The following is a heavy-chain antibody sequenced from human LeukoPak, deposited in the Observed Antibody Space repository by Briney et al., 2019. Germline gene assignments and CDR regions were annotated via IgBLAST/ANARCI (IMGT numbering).Heavy chain of an antibody. D-gene: IGHD3-10*01. J-gene: IGHJ4*02. V-gene: IGHV1-8*03. Sequence: ASVKVSCKASGYTFTSYDINWVRQATGQGLEWMGWMNPNSGNTGYAQKFQGRVTITRDTSISTAYMELSSLRSEDTAVYYCARGTTILYYGSGSAPDYWGQGTLVTVSS. CDR2: MNPNSGNT. CDR3: ARGTTILYYGSGSAPDY. CDR1: GYTFTSYD.